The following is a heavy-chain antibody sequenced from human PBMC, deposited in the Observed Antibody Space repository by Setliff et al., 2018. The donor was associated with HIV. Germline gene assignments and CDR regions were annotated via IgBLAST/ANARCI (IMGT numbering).Heavy chain of an antibody. V-gene: IGHV1-8*03. J-gene: IGHJ6*03. CDR1: GYNFDDNS. Sequence: GASVKVSCKASGYNFDDNSINWVRQAPGQGLEWMGWISPYNGNTRYSQKFQGRVTLTRNTSISTAYMELSSLTSEDTAVYFCARSRYQLLYDMDVWGKGTTVTVSS. D-gene: IGHD2-2*02. CDR3: ARSRYQLLYDMDV. CDR2: ISPYNGNT.